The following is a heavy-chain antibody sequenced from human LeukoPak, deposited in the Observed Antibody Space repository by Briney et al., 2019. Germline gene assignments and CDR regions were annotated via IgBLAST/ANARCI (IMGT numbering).Heavy chain of an antibody. Sequence: SGGSLRLSCAASGFTFSSYGMHWVRQAPGKGLEWVTSIQYDGNNKYYADSVKGRFTISRDNSKNTLYLQMNSLRAEDTAVYYCAQTTRGAFDIWGQGTMVTVSS. CDR2: IQYDGNNK. J-gene: IGHJ3*02. D-gene: IGHD1-7*01. CDR1: GFTFSSYG. CDR3: AQTTRGAFDI. V-gene: IGHV3-30*02.